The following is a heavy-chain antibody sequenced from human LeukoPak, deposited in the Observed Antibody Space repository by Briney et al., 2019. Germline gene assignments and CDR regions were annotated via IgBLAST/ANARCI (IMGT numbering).Heavy chain of an antibody. CDR3: ARAADCSSTRCFTSKYFAY. Sequence: SETLSLTCTVSGGSISSHYWSWIRQPPGKGLEWIGRISYSGSTDYNPSLKSRVTISVDTSRNQFSLTLSSVTAADTAVYYCARAADCSSTRCFTSKYFAYWGQGTLVPVSS. V-gene: IGHV4-59*11. J-gene: IGHJ4*02. CDR2: ISYSGST. CDR1: GGSISSHY. D-gene: IGHD2-2*02.